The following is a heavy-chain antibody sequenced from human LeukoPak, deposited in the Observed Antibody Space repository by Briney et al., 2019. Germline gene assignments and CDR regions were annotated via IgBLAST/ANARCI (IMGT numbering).Heavy chain of an antibody. CDR3: ARSNGIAAAGTETPLYY. D-gene: IGHD6-13*01. CDR2: ISAYNGNT. Sequence: ASVKVSCKASGYTFTSYGISWVRQAPGQGLEWMGWISAYNGNTNNAQKLQGRVTMTTDTSTSTAYMELRSLRSDDTAVYYCARSNGIAAAGTETPLYYWGQGALVTVSS. V-gene: IGHV1-18*01. CDR1: GYTFTSYG. J-gene: IGHJ4*02.